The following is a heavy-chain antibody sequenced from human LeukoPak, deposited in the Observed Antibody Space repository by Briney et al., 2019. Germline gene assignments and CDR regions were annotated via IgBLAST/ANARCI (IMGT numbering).Heavy chain of an antibody. V-gene: IGHV3-21*01. D-gene: IGHD6-13*01. J-gene: IGHJ5*02. CDR3: ARWSSSSWYFFP. CDR2: ISSSSSYI. CDR1: GFTFSSYS. Sequence: GGSLRLSCAASGFTFSSYSMNWVRQAPGKGLEWVSSISSSSSYIYYADSVKGRFTISRDNAKNSLYLQMNSLRAEDTAVYYCARWSSSSWYFFPWGQGTLVTVSS.